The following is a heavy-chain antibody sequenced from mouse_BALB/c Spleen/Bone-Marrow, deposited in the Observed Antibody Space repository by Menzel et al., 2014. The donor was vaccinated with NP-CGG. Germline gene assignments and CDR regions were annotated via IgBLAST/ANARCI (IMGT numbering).Heavy chain of an antibody. CDR2: INPDSSTL. Sequence: EVQLQQSGGGLVQPGGSLKLSCAASGFDFSRYWMSWVRQAPGKGLEWIGEINPDSSTLNYTPSLKDKFIISRDNAKNTLYLQGNKVKSEDTALYYCARPVYRYDPPAYWGQGTTLTVSS. D-gene: IGHD2-14*01. CDR3: ARPVYRYDPPAY. CDR1: GFDFSRYW. V-gene: IGHV4-1*02. J-gene: IGHJ2*01.